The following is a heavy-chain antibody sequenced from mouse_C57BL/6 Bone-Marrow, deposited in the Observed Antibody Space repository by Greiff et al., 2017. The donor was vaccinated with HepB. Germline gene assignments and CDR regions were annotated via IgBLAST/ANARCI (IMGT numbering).Heavy chain of an antibody. CDR1: GYTFTSYW. CDR3: ARGLNYYGSMDY. D-gene: IGHD1-1*01. J-gene: IGHJ4*01. Sequence: VQLQQPGAELVKPGASVKMSCKASGYTFTSYWITWVKQRPGQGLEWIGDIYPGSGSTNYNEKFKSKATLTVDTSSSTAYMQLSSLTSEDSAVYYCARGLNYYGSMDYWGQVTSVTVSS. CDR2: IYPGSGST. V-gene: IGHV1-55*01.